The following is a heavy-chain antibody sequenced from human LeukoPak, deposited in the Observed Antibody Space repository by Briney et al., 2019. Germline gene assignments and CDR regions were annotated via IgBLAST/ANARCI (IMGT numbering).Heavy chain of an antibody. V-gene: IGHV4-61*02. CDR2: IYTSGST. J-gene: IGHJ6*02. D-gene: IGHD6-13*01. CDR3: AREGRIAAAGTYYYYYGMDV. CDR1: GGSISSGSYY. Sequence: PSQTLSLTCTVSGGSISSGSYYWSWIRQPAGKGLEWIGRIYTSGSTNYNPSLKSRVTISVDTSKNQFSLKLSSVTAADTAVYYCAREGRIAAAGTYYYYYGMDVWGQGTTVTVSS.